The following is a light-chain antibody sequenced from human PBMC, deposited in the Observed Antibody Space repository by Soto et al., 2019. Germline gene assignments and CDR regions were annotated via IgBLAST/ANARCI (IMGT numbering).Light chain of an antibody. V-gene: IGKV3-11*01. CDR2: EAS. J-gene: IGKJ4*01. Sequence: EVVLTQSPGTLSLSPGEKATLSCSAIQSVRIRDLALDQPKSGQVPRLLIYEASNRATGIPARFSGSGSGTDFTLTISSLEPEDFAVDYCQHRSKWPHTFGGGTKVDI. CDR1: QSVRIRD. CDR3: QHRSKWPHT.